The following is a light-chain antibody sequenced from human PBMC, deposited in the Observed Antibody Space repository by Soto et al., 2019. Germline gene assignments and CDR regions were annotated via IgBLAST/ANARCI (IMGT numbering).Light chain of an antibody. CDR3: SSYAGSNNFGVV. V-gene: IGLV2-8*01. J-gene: IGLJ2*01. CDR1: SNDIGAYNY. Sequence: QSVLTQPASVSGSPGQSITISCTGTSNDIGAYNYVSWYQQHPGKAPKLMIYEVSKRPSGVPDRFSGSKSGNTASLTVSGLQAEDEADYYCSSYAGSNNFGVVFGGGTKLTVL. CDR2: EVS.